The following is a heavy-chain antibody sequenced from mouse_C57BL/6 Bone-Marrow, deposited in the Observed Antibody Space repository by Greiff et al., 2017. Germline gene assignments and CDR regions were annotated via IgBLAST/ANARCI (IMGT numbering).Heavy chain of an antibody. V-gene: IGHV1-9*01. J-gene: IGHJ4*01. D-gene: IGHD1-1*01. CDR3: ARGNYYGSKYYYAMDY. Sequence: VQLQQSGAELMKPGASVKLSCKATGYTFTGYWIEWVKQRPGHGLEWIGEILPGSGSTNYNEKFKGKATFTADTSSNTAYMQLSSLTTEDSAIYYCARGNYYGSKYYYAMDYWGQGTSVTVSS. CDR2: ILPGSGST. CDR1: GYTFTGYW.